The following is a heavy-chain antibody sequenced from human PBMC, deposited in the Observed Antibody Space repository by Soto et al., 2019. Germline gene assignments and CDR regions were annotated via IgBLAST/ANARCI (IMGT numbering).Heavy chain of an antibody. J-gene: IGHJ4*02. CDR1: GFTFTNYA. Sequence: PGGSLILSCAASGFTFTNYAMTWVRQAPGKGLEWVAVITGLSDGMHYADYVKGRLTISRDNSKNTLFLQMNSLRAEDTALYYCAKGISGSRYSALDYWGQGTLVTVSS. CDR2: ITGLSDGM. V-gene: IGHV3-23*01. D-gene: IGHD2-15*01. CDR3: AKGISGSRYSALDY.